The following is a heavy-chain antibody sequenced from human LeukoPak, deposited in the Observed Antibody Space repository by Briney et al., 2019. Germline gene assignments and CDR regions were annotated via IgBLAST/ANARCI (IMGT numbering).Heavy chain of an antibody. CDR1: GGSFSGYY. D-gene: IGHD6-13*01. V-gene: IGHV4-34*01. J-gene: IGHJ6*03. CDR2: INHSGST. Sequence: SETLSLTCAVYGGSFSGYYWSWIRQPPGKGLEWIGEINHSGSTNYNPSLKSRVTISVDTSKNQFSLELSSVTAADTAVHYCARGRSSSQYYYYYYYMDVWGKGTTVTVSS. CDR3: ARGRSSSQYYYYYYYMDV.